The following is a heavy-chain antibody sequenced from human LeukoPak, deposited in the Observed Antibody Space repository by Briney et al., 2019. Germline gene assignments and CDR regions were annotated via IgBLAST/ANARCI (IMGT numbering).Heavy chain of an antibody. Sequence: GGSLRLSCAASGFTFNTYTMNWVRQAPGKGLEWVSSISSTSTYIYYADSVKGRFTISRDNSKNTLYLQMNSLRAEDTAVYYCARADYGGSSDAFDIWGQGTMVTVSS. J-gene: IGHJ3*02. CDR2: ISSTSTYI. CDR3: ARADYGGSSDAFDI. CDR1: GFTFNTYT. V-gene: IGHV3-21*01. D-gene: IGHD4-23*01.